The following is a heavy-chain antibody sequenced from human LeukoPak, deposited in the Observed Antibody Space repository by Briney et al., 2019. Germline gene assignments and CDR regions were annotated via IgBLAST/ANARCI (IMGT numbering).Heavy chain of an antibody. Sequence: SVKVPCKASGGTFSSYTISWVRQAPGQGLEWMGRIIPILGIANYAQKFQGRVTITADKSTSTAYMELSSLRSEDTAVYYCARTDYGDYVEFLYGMDVWGQGTTVTVSS. J-gene: IGHJ6*02. CDR2: IIPILGIA. V-gene: IGHV1-69*02. CDR1: GGTFSSYT. CDR3: ARTDYGDYVEFLYGMDV. D-gene: IGHD4-17*01.